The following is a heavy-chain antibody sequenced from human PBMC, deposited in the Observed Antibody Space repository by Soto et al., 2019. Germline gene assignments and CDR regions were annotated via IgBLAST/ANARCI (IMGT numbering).Heavy chain of an antibody. CDR3: ARGGSYYYDSSGYYDIDY. D-gene: IGHD3-22*01. J-gene: IGHJ4*02. V-gene: IGHV3-33*01. Sequence: GGSLRLSCAASGFTFSSYGMHWVRQAPGKGLEWVAVIWYDGSNKYYADSVKGRFTISRDNSKNTLYLQMNSLRAEDTAVYYCARGGSYYYDSSGYYDIDYWGQGTLVTVSS. CDR2: IWYDGSNK. CDR1: GFTFSSYG.